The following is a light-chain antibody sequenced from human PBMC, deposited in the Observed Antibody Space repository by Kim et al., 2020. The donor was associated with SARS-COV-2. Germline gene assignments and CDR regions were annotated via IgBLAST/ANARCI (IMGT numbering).Light chain of an antibody. CDR2: GAS. V-gene: IGKV3-20*01. CDR1: QSVSSSY. Sequence: EIVLTQSPGTLSLSPGERATLSCRASQSVSSSYSAWYQQKPGQAPRLLIYGASSRATGIPDRFSGSGSGTDFTLTISRLEPEDLAVYYCQQYGSSPLTFGGGTKVDIK. J-gene: IGKJ4*01. CDR3: QQYGSSPLT.